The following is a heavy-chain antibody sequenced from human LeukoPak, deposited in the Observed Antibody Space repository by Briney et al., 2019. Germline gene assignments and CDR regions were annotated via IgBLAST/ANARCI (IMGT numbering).Heavy chain of an antibody. J-gene: IGHJ4*02. CDR3: ARARKASIVVVRYYFDY. CDR1: GGSISSGGYY. CDR2: IYYSGST. V-gene: IGHV4-31*03. D-gene: IGHD3-22*01. Sequence: SETLSLTCTVSGGSISSGGYYWSWIRQHPGKGLEWIGYIYYSGSTYYNPSLKSRVTISVDTSKNQFSLKLSSVTAADTAVYYCARARKASIVVVRYYFDYWGQGTLVTVSS.